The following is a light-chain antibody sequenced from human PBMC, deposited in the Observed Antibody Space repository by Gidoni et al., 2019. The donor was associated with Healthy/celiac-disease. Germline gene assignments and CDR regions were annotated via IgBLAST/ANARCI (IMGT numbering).Light chain of an antibody. J-gene: IGKJ1*01. CDR2: GAS. CDR3: QQYGSSPWT. V-gene: IGKV3-20*01. Sequence: ELAFTLSPATLSLSPGDRAILSCRASQSVSSSDLAWYQQKPGQAPRLLIYGASSRASGIPERFSGSGSGTDFTLTISRLEPEDFAVYYCQQYGSSPWTFGQGTKVEIK. CDR1: QSVSSSD.